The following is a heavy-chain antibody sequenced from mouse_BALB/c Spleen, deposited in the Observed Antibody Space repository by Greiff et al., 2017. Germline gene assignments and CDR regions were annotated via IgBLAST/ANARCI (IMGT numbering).Heavy chain of an antibody. D-gene: IGHD1-1*01. V-gene: IGHV5-6*01. CDR3: ARQEDYYGSSPAWFAY. J-gene: IGHJ3*01. CDR1: GFTFSSYG. Sequence: EVQLVESGGDLVKPGGSLKLSCAASGFTFSSYGMSWVRQTPDKRLEWVATISSGGSYTYSPDSVKGRFTISRDNAKNTLYLQMSSLKSEDTAMYYCARQEDYYGSSPAWFAYWGQGTLVTVAA. CDR2: ISSGGSYT.